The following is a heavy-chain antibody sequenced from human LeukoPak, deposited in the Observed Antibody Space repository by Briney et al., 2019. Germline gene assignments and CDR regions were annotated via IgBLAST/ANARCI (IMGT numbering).Heavy chain of an antibody. CDR2: INHDGTDT. D-gene: IGHD5-24*01. CDR3: ARDVNLPFFDV. J-gene: IGHJ2*01. Sequence: PGGSLRLSCAASGFPFSSYVMHWVRQAPGQGLMWVARINHDGTDTSYADSVKGRFTVSRDNAKNTVYLQMNSLRFDDTAMYYCARDVNLPFFDVWGRGTLVAVSS. CDR1: GFPFSSYV. V-gene: IGHV3-74*01.